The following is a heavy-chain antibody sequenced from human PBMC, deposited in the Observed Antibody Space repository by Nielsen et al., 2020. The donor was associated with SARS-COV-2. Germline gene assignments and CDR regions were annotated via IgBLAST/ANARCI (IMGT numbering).Heavy chain of an antibody. V-gene: IGHV3-7*01. D-gene: IGHD2-2*02. CDR1: GFTFSSYA. J-gene: IGHJ4*02. CDR3: ARYCGTTSCYRGFDY. Sequence: GGSLRLSCAASGFTFSSYAMSWVRQAPGKGLESVANIKQDGSEKYYVDSVKGRFTISRDNAKNSLFLLMNSLRAEDTAVYYCARYCGTTSCYRGFDYWGQGTVVTVSS. CDR2: IKQDGSEK.